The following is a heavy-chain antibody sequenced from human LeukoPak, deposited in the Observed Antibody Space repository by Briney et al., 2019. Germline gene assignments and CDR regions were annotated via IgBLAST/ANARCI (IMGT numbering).Heavy chain of an antibody. CDR3: ARGVPAAGAKWFDP. V-gene: IGHV4-4*02. CDR2: IYHSGST. J-gene: IGHJ5*02. Sequence: SGTLSLPCAVSGGSINSCNWWTWVRPPPGKGLEWIGEIYHSGSTNYNPSLKSRLTISVDKSKNQFSLALSSVTAADTAVYYCARGVPAAGAKWFDPWGPGSLVTVYS. D-gene: IGHD6-13*01. CDR1: GGSINSCNW.